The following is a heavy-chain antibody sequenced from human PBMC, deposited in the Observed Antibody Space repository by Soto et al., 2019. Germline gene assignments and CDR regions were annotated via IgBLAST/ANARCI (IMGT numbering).Heavy chain of an antibody. J-gene: IGHJ4*02. V-gene: IGHV3-30*18. CDR2: ISHGGTNK. CDR3: AKDRVEKSRSWTAE. CDR1: GFTFSNYG. Sequence: QLQLVESGGGVVQPGGSLRLSCAASGFTFSNYGMHWVRQAPGKGLEWVALISHGGTNKYYADSVKGRLTISRDNSRDTLYLQMNSLRDEDTALYYCAKDRVEKSRSWTAEWCQGTLVTVSS. D-gene: IGHD3-10*01.